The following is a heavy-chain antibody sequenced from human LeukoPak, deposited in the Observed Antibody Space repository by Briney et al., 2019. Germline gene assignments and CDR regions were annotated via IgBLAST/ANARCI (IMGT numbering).Heavy chain of an antibody. D-gene: IGHD2-8*01. Sequence: PGGSLRLSCAASGFTFSSYAMSWVRQPPGKGLEWIGEINHSGSTNYNPSLKSRVTISVDTSKNQFSLKLSSVTAADTAVYYCARGPATDIVLMVYAMSRHFDYWGQGTLVTASS. V-gene: IGHV4-34*01. CDR3: ARGPATDIVLMVYAMSRHFDY. CDR2: INHSGST. J-gene: IGHJ4*02. CDR1: GFTFSSYA.